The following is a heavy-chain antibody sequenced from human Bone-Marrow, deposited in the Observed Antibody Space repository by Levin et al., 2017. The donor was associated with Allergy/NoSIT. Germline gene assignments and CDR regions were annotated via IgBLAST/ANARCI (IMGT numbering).Heavy chain of an antibody. CDR3: TRGVPTIGMDV. V-gene: IGHV1-2*06. CDR1: GYSFSDYL. J-gene: IGHJ6*02. CDR2: INPKTGDT. Sequence: ASVKVSCKTSGYSFSDYLMHWVRQAPGQGLEWMGRINPKTGDTNLPQRFQGRVTMTGDTSIKTIYMDLSRLTSDDTAVYYCTRGVPTIGMDVWGQGTTVTVSS. D-gene: IGHD2-2*01.